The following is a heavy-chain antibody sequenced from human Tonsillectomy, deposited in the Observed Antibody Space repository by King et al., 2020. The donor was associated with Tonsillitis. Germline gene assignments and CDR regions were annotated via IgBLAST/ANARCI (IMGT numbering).Heavy chain of an antibody. CDR3: AKNTAPSYSSGWEFDY. V-gene: IGHV3-23*04. J-gene: IGHJ4*02. CDR2: ISGSGGST. D-gene: IGHD6-19*01. CDR1: GFTFSSYA. Sequence: VQLVESGGGLVQPGGSLRLSCAASGFTFSSYAMSWVRQAPGKGLEWVSAISGSGGSTYYADSVKGRFTISRDNSKNTLYLQMNSLRAEDTAVYYCAKNTAPSYSSGWEFDYWGQGTLVTVSS.